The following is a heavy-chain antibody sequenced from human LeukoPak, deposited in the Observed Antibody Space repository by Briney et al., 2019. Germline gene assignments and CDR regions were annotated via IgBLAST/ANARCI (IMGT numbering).Heavy chain of an antibody. CDR1: GYTFTGYY. D-gene: IGHD3-10*01. CDR3: ARSTGRGGFGELSDMGVYDY. J-gene: IGHJ4*02. V-gene: IGHV1-2*02. CDR2: INPNSGGT. Sequence: ASVKVSCKASGYTFTGYYMHWVRQAPGQGLEWMGWINPNSGGTNYAQKFQGRVTMTRDTSISTAYMELSRLRSDDTAVYYCARSTGRGGFGELSDMGVYDYWGQGTLVTVSS.